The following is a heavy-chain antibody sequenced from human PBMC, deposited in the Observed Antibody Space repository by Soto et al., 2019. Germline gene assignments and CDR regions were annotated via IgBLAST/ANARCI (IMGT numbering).Heavy chain of an antibody. CDR1: GFTFSSYA. CDR3: AKDGNGSCSFYAFDI. Sequence: GGSIRLSCADYGFTFSSYAMSWVRQAPGKGQEWVSAISGSGGSTYYADSVKGRFTISRDNSNNTLFLQMNSLRAEDTALYYRAKDGNGSCSFYAFDIWGQVTIVTVSS. CDR2: ISGSGGST. V-gene: IGHV3-23*01. J-gene: IGHJ3*02. D-gene: IGHD3-10*01.